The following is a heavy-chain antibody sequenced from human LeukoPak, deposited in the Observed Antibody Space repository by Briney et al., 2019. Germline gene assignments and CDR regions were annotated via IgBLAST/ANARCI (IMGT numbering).Heavy chain of an antibody. J-gene: IGHJ6*03. CDR1: GYTFTSYY. Sequence: ASVKVSCKASGYTFTSYYLHWVRQAPGQGLEWMGIINPSGGGTTYAQQFQGRVSMTRDMSTSTVYMELSSLRSEDTAVYYCARENEPHDFYYYMDVWGKGTTVIVSS. CDR3: ARENEPHDFYYYMDV. V-gene: IGHV1-46*01. CDR2: INPSGGGT.